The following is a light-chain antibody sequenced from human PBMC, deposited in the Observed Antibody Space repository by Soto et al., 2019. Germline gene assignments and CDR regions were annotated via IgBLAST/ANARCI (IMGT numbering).Light chain of an antibody. Sequence: EIMIKHSPATLSVSPGERVTHSCRASQSVSSMLAWYHQKPGQSPRLLIYGASTRATGIPARFSGSGSGTEFTLTISSLQSEDFRLYYCHQYNNCWTFGQGTKVDIK. J-gene: IGKJ1*01. CDR1: QSVSSM. CDR3: HQYNNCWT. CDR2: GAS. V-gene: IGKV3-15*01.